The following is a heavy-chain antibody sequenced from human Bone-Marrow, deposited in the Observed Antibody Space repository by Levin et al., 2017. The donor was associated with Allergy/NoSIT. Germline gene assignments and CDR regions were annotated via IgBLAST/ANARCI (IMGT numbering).Heavy chain of an antibody. CDR1: GASIVSGSFY. CDR3: ARHLLSGSYYFPLHT. Sequence: KSSETLSLTCTVSGASIVSGSFYWGWIRQSPAKGLEWIGSAYYNGDTYINPSLQSRVTISVDTSKNQVSLRLSSVIAADTARYYCARHLLSGSYYFPLHTWGQGTMVTVSS. D-gene: IGHD1-26*01. CDR2: AYYNGDT. J-gene: IGHJ3*01. V-gene: IGHV4-39*01.